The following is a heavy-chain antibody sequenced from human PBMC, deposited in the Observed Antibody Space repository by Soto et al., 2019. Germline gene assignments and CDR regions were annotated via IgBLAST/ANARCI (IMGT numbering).Heavy chain of an antibody. CDR2: IIPIFGTA. CDR3: GGATQARDTIFGGQNGMDV. Sequence: QVQLVQSGAEVKKPGSSVKVSCKASGGTFSSYAISWVRQAPGQGLEWMGGIIPIFGTANYAQKFQGRVTLPGAKPTTTANMGLSSLGFEAPAVYYCGGATQARDTIFGGQNGMDVWGQGPTVTVS. J-gene: IGHJ6*02. CDR1: GGTFSSYA. V-gene: IGHV1-69*14. D-gene: IGHD3-3*01.